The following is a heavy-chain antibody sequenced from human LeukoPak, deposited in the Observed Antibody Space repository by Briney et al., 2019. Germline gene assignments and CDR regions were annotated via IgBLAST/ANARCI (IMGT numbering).Heavy chain of an antibody. CDR1: GYTLTNYG. Sequence: ASVKVSCKASGYTLTNYGINWVRQATGQGLEWMGWMNPNSGNTGYAQKFQGRVTITRNTSISTAYMELSSLRSEDTAVYYCARPSPGSTSWAAFDIWGQGTMVTVSS. D-gene: IGHD2-2*01. J-gene: IGHJ3*02. V-gene: IGHV1-8*03. CDR2: MNPNSGNT. CDR3: ARPSPGSTSWAAFDI.